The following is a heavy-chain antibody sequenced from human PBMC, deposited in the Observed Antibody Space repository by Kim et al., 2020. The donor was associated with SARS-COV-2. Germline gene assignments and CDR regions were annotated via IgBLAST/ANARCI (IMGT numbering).Heavy chain of an antibody. CDR2: ISSSSSYI. CDR3: ARDLQSAFLEWSYCMDV. V-gene: IGHV3-21*01. J-gene: IGHJ6*02. Sequence: GGSLRLSCAASGFTFSSYSMNWVRQAPGKGLEWVSSISSSSSYIYYADSVKGRFTISRDNAKNSLYLQMNSLRAEDTAVFYCARDLQSAFLEWSYCMDVWGQGTTVTISS. CDR1: GFTFSSYS. D-gene: IGHD3-3*01.